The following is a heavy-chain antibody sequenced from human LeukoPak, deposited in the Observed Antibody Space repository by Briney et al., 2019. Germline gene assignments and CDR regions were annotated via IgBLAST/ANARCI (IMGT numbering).Heavy chain of an antibody. V-gene: IGHV3-23*01. Sequence: GSLSLSCTASGFPFNNYAMYWVRQAPRKGLEWVAGIFGSGGSAHYADSVKGRFTISRDNSKNTVYLQMDSLRGEDTALYYCTKTTTGYSSGQYPGWPADHWGQGALVTVSS. J-gene: IGHJ4*02. CDR1: GFPFNNYA. CDR3: TKTTTGYSSGQYPGWPADH. CDR2: IFGSGGSA. D-gene: IGHD3-22*01.